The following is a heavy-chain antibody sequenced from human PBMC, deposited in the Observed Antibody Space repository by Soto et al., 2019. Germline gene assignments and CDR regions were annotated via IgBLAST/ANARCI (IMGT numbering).Heavy chain of an antibody. CDR2: IIPIFGTA. V-gene: IGHV1-69*13. D-gene: IGHD3-16*01. CDR1: GYTFTSYA. Sequence: SVKVSCKASGYTFTSYAMHWVRQAPGQGLEWMGGIIPIFGTANYAQKFQGRVTITADESTSTAYMELSSLRSEDTAVYYCARVLNDWYFDLWGRGTLVTVSS. J-gene: IGHJ2*01. CDR3: ARVLNDWYFDL.